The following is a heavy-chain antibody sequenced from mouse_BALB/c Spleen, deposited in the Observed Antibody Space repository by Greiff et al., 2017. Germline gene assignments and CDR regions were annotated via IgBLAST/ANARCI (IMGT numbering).Heavy chain of an antibody. V-gene: IGHV1S34*01. CDR1: GYSFTGYY. CDR2: ISCYNGAT. CDR3: ARGQIYYYGSRNYAMDY. D-gene: IGHD1-1*01. Sequence: LVKTGASVKISCKASGYSFTGYYMHWVKPSHGKSLEWIGYISCYNGATSYNQKFKGKATFTVDTASSTAYMQFNSLTSEDSAVYYCARGQIYYYGSRNYAMDYWGKGTSVTVSS. J-gene: IGHJ4*01.